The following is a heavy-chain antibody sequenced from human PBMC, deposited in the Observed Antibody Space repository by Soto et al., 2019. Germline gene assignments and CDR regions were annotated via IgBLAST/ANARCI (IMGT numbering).Heavy chain of an antibody. CDR1: GYSFTSYW. CDR2: IYPGDSDT. D-gene: IGHD2-2*01. V-gene: IGHV5-51*01. J-gene: IGHJ6*02. Sequence: GESLKISCKGSGYSFTSYWIGWVRQMPGKGLELMGIIYPGDSDTRYSPSFQGQVTISADKSIRNAYLQWSSLKASDTAMYYCAIKEVYCSSTSCSKYYYYGMDVWGQGTTVNVSS. CDR3: AIKEVYCSSTSCSKYYYYGMDV.